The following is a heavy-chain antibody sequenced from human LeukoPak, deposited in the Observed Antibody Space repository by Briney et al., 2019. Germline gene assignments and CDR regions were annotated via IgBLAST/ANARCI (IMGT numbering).Heavy chain of an antibody. J-gene: IGHJ4*02. CDR2: ISYDGSNK. V-gene: IGHV3-30*03. D-gene: IGHD6-19*01. CDR1: GFTFSSYG. CDR3: AIHPPPLAVAGTEMRYDY. Sequence: GGSLRLSCAASGFTFSSYGMHWVRQAPGKGLEWVAVISYDGSNKYYADSVKGRFTISRDNSKNTLYLQMNSLRAEDTAVYYCAIHPPPLAVAGTEMRYDYWGQGTLVTVSS.